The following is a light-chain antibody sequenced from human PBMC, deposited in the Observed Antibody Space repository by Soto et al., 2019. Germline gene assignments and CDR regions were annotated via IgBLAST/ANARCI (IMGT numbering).Light chain of an antibody. CDR2: WAS. Sequence: DIVMTQSPDSLAVSLGERATINCKSSQSILYSFDNKNYLAWYQHKPGQPPKVLIYWASTRESGVPDRLSGSGSGTDFTLTISSLQAEDVAVYYCQQYYSTPRTFGQGTKVEIK. V-gene: IGKV4-1*01. J-gene: IGKJ1*01. CDR1: QSILYSFDNKNY. CDR3: QQYYSTPRT.